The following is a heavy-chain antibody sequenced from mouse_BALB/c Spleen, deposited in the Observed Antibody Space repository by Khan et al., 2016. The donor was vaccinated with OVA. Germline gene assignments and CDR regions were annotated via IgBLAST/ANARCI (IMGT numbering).Heavy chain of an antibody. CDR3: THEREIAY. V-gene: IGHV6-6*02. J-gene: IGHJ2*01. CDR1: GFTFSNYW. CDR2: IRLKSNNYAT. Sequence: EVQLEESGGGLVQPGGSMKLSCVASGFTFSNYWMNWVRQSPEKGLEWVAEIRLKSNNYATHYAESVKGRFTISRDDSKSSVYLQMNNLRAEDTGIYYCTHEREIAYWGQGTTLTVSS.